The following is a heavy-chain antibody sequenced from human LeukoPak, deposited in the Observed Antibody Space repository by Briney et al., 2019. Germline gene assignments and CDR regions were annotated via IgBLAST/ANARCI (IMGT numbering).Heavy chain of an antibody. J-gene: IGHJ3*02. V-gene: IGHV3-23*01. D-gene: IGHD2-15*01. CDR1: GYTFSSYA. CDR3: AKIGYCSGGSCYEAFDI. Sequence: SCKASGYTFSSYAMSWVRQAPGKGLEWVSAISGSGGSTYYADSVKGRFTISRDNSKNTLYLQMNSLRAEDTAVYYCAKIGYCSGGSCYEAFDIWGQGTMVTVSS. CDR2: ISGSGGST.